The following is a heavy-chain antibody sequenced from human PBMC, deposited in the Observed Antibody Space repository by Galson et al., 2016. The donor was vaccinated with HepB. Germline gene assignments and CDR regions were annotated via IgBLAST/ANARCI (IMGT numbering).Heavy chain of an antibody. Sequence: PALVKPTQTLTLTCSFSGFSLTTSGVGVGWIRQRPGRALEWLALVHWNNDNRFNPSLRSRLTVAKDTSKNLVILAMSNVDPEGTATYYCAHRVGNWNDLVDHWGEGVPVIVSS. CDR2: VHWNNDN. CDR3: AHRVGNWNDLVDH. D-gene: IGHD1-20*01. CDR1: GFSLTTSGVG. J-gene: IGHJ4*02. V-gene: IGHV2-5*01.